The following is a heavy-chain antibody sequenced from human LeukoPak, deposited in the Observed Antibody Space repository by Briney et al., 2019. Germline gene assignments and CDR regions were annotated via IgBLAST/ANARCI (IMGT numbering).Heavy chain of an antibody. CDR1: GFTFSSYG. Sequence: PGRSLRLSCAASGFTFSSYGMHWVRQAPGKGLEWVAVISYDGSNKYYADSVKGRFTISRDNSKNTLYLQMNSLRAEDTAVYYCAKDYYGSGSPLDYWGQGTLVTVPS. CDR2: ISYDGSNK. J-gene: IGHJ4*02. CDR3: AKDYYGSGSPLDY. V-gene: IGHV3-30*18. D-gene: IGHD3-10*01.